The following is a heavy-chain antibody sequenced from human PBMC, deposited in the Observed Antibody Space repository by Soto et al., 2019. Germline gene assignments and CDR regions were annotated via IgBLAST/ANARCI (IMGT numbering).Heavy chain of an antibody. J-gene: IGHJ6*02. V-gene: IGHV3-48*02. CDR1: GFTFSSYS. CDR2: ISSSSSTI. Sequence: EVQLVESGGGLVQPGGSLRLSCAASGFTFSSYSMNWVRQAPGKGLEWVSYISSSSSTIYYADSVKGRFTISRDNAKNSLYLTMNSLREEDRAVYYCAREGGDDYGDYGGQDGMDVWGQGTTVTVSS. D-gene: IGHD4-17*01. CDR3: AREGGDDYGDYGGQDGMDV.